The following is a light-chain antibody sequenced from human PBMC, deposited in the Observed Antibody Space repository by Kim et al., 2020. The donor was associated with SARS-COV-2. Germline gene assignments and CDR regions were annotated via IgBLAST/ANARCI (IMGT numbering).Light chain of an antibody. CDR3: QQYDSSVWT. V-gene: IGKV3-20*01. CDR1: QSVNGRF. CDR2: GAS. J-gene: IGKJ1*01. Sequence: ELVLTQSPGTLSLSPGEGATLSCRASQSVNGRFLAWYQQKPGQAPRLLIYGASTRATGIPDRFSGSGSGKDFTLTISRLEPEDFAMYYCQQYDSSVWTFGQGTKVDIK.